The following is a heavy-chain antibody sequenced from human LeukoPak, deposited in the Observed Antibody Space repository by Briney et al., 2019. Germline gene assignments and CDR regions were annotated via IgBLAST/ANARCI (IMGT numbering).Heavy chain of an antibody. CDR3: ARLGDSSGYVDY. J-gene: IGHJ4*02. CDR2: IKPDGSET. CDR1: GFTFSGHW. V-gene: IGHV3-7*04. Sequence: PGGSLRLSCAASGFTFSGHWMTWVRQAPGKGLEWVASIKPDGSETHYVDSVKGRFTISRDNAENSMFLQMNSLRAEDTAVYYCARLGDSSGYVDYWGQGSMVTVSS. D-gene: IGHD3-22*01.